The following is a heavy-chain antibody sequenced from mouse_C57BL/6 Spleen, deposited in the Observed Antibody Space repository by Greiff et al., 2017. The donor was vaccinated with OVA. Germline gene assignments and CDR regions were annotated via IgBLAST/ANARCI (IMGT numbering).Heavy chain of an antibody. CDR2: FYPGCGSI. Sequence: QVQLQQSGAELVKPGASVKLSCTASGYTFTEYTIPWVKQRSGQGLEWIGWFYPGCGSINYNEKFKGKATLTADKSSSTVYMELSRLASEDSAVYFCARHEEGYQTWFADWGQGTLVTVSA. V-gene: IGHV1-62-2*01. CDR3: ARHEEGYQTWFAD. CDR1: GYTFTEYT. J-gene: IGHJ3*01.